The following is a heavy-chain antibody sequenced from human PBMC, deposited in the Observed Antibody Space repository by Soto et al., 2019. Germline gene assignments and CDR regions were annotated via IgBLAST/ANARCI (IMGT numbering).Heavy chain of an antibody. D-gene: IGHD2-2*01. Sequence: EVQLVESGGGLVQPGRSLRLSCAASGFTFDDYAMHWVRQAPGKGLEWVSSISWNSGSIGYADSVKGRFTISRDNAKNSLYLQMNSLRVEDTALYFCANGEVPASASWFDPWGQGTLVTVSS. CDR2: ISWNSGSI. CDR1: GFTFDDYA. CDR3: ANGEVPASASWFDP. V-gene: IGHV3-9*01. J-gene: IGHJ5*02.